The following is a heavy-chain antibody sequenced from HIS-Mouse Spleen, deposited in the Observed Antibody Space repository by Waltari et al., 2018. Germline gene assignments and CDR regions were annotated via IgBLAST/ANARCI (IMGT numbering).Heavy chain of an antibody. CDR2: IYYSGST. V-gene: IGHV4-59*01. CDR1: GGSISSYY. Sequence: QVQLQESGPGLVKPSETLSLTCTVSGGSISSYYWSWIRQPPGKGLEWIGYIYYSGSTNYNPSLKSRVTISVDTSKNQFSLKLSSVTAADTAVYYCAREIPYSSSWYDWYFDLWGRGTLVTVSS. D-gene: IGHD6-13*01. CDR3: AREIPYSSSWYDWYFDL. J-gene: IGHJ2*01.